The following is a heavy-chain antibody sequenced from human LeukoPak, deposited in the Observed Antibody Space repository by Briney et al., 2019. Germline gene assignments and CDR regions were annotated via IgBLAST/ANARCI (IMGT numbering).Heavy chain of an antibody. D-gene: IGHD4-11*01. CDR2: ISGSGGST. Sequence: PVGSLRLSCADSRFTFSSYAMSWVRQAPGKGLEWVSAISGSGGSTYYADSVKGRFTISRDNSKNRLYLKMNSLRAEDTAVYYCAKVFGTWVTTAGGDIWGQGTMVTVSS. J-gene: IGHJ3*02. CDR1: RFTFSSYA. V-gene: IGHV3-23*01. CDR3: AKVFGTWVTTAGGDI.